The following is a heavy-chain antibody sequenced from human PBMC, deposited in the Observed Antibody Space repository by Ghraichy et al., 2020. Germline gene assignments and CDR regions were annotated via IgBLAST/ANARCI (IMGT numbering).Heavy chain of an antibody. CDR1: GFTFSGYA. J-gene: IGHJ4*02. CDR3: AKDRYYYGSGTYSAPFDY. D-gene: IGHD3-10*01. CDR2: ISGSGSST. Sequence: GGSLRLSCAASGFTFSGYAMSWVRQAPGKGLEWVSAISGSGSSTYYADSVKGRFTISRDNSKNTLYLQMNSLRAGDTAVYYCAKDRYYYGSGTYSAPFDYWGQGSLVTVSS. V-gene: IGHV3-23*01.